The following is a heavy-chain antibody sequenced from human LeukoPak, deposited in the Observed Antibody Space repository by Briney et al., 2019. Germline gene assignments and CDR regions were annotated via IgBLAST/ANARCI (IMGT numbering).Heavy chain of an antibody. CDR3: AREYDSSGYLDY. CDR1: GFTVSSNY. Sequence: PGGSLRLSCAASGFTVSSNYMSWVRQAPGKGLEWVSVIYSGGSTYYADSVKGRFTISRDNSKNTLYLQMNSLRAEDTAVCYCAREYDSSGYLDYWGQGTLVTVSS. CDR2: IYSGGST. V-gene: IGHV3-53*01. J-gene: IGHJ4*02. D-gene: IGHD3-22*01.